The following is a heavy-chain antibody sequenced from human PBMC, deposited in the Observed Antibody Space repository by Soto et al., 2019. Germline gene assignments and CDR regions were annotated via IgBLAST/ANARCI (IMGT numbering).Heavy chain of an antibody. J-gene: IGHJ4*02. CDR2: IYPADSET. CDR3: ARRPWLSGYYDY. V-gene: IGHV5-51*01. D-gene: IGHD3-22*01. Sequence: GESLKISCKCSGYSFFSHWIGWVRQMPGKGLEWVGIIYPADSETRYSPSFQGQVTISVDKSINTAYLQWSSLKASDTAMYYCARRPWLSGYYDYWGQGTLVTVSS. CDR1: GYSFFSHW.